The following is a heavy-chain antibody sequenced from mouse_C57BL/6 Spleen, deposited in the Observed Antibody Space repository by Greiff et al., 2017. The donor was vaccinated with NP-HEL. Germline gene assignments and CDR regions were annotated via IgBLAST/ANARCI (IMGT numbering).Heavy chain of an antibody. Sequence: EVQLQQSGAELVRPGASVKLSCTASGFNIKDYYMHWVKQRPEQGLEWIGRIDPEDGVTEYAPKFQGKATMTADTSSNTAYLQLSSLTSEDTAVYYCTTITTVVPYFDYWGQGTTLTVSS. CDR2: IDPEDGVT. CDR1: GFNIKDYY. D-gene: IGHD1-1*01. J-gene: IGHJ2*01. V-gene: IGHV14-1*01. CDR3: TTITTVVPYFDY.